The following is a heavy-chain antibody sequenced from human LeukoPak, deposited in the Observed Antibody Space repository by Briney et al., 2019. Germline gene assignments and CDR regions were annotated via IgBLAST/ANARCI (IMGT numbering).Heavy chain of an antibody. CDR3: ASSPITIFGVVISYFDY. Sequence: SETLSLTCTVSGGTISSSSYYWGWIRQPPGKGLEWIGSSYYSGTTYYNPSLKSRVTILVDTSKNQFSLKLSSVTAADTAVYYCASSPITIFGVVISYFDYWGQGTLVTVSS. D-gene: IGHD3-3*01. V-gene: IGHV4-39*07. J-gene: IGHJ4*02. CDR2: SYYSGTT. CDR1: GGTISSSSYY.